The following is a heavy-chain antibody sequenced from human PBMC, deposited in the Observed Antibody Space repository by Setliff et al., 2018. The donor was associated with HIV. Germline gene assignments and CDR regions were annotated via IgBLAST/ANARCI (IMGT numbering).Heavy chain of an antibody. V-gene: IGHV4-38-2*02. CDR1: GYSISSGYY. CDR2: IYHSGST. Sequence: PSETLSLTCTVSGYSISSGYYWGWIRQPPGKGLEWIGSIYHSGSTYYNPSLKSRVTMSLDTSKNQFSLNLNSVTAADTAVYYCARWNGSGSYLDYWGQGTLVTASS. D-gene: IGHD3-10*01. J-gene: IGHJ4*02. CDR3: ARWNGSGSYLDY.